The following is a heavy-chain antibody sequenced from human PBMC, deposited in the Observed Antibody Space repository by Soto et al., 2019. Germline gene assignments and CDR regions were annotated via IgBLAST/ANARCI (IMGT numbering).Heavy chain of an antibody. J-gene: IGHJ5*02. D-gene: IGHD3-16*02. Sequence: GGSLRLSGVACGFTFSVTAISWVRQAPWKGLEWVDSIRQDGSQKFYVDSVKGRFTISRDNAMKSLYLQMNSLRAEDTAIYYCTRGYSPSHDWFDPWGQGTLLAVSP. CDR3: TRGYSPSHDWFDP. CDR2: IRQDGSQK. V-gene: IGHV3-7*03. CDR1: GFTFSVTA.